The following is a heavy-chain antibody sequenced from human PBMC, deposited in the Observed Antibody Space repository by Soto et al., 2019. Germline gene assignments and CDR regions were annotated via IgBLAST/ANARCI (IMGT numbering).Heavy chain of an antibody. J-gene: IGHJ5*02. V-gene: IGHV6-1*01. Sequence: SDTLSRAGPSCGGSVPRNSASWNLVRPSPSRGLEWLRRTYSRSKWYNDYAVSVKSRIIINPDTSKNQFSLQLNSVTPEDTAVYYCAKGDNLGPKTGYAFDPWGQGSLVTVSS. CDR1: GGSVPRNSAS. D-gene: IGHD5-12*01. CDR3: AKGDNLGPKTGYAFDP. CDR2: TYSRSKWYN.